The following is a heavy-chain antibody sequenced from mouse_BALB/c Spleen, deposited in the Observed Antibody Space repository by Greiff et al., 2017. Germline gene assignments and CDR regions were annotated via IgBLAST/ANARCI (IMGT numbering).Heavy chain of an antibody. Sequence: VQLQQSGAELVRPGSSVKISCKASGYAFSSYWMNWVKQRPEQGLEWIGWIDPENGDTEYAPKFQGKATMTADTSSNTAYLQLSSLTSEDTAVYYCNGYGSSYRFAYWGQGTLVTVSA. CDR3: NGYGSSYRFAY. CDR2: IDPENGDT. V-gene: IGHV14-4*02. J-gene: IGHJ3*01. D-gene: IGHD1-1*01. CDR1: GYAFSSYW.